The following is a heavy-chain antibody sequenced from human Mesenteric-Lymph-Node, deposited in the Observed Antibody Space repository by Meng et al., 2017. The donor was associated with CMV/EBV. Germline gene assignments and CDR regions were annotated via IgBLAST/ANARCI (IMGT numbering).Heavy chain of an antibody. D-gene: IGHD2-21*01. CDR3: ARGPSDLKFRLSIGFYGMDV. CDR2: INHSGST. J-gene: IGHJ6*02. Sequence: SETLSLTCAVYGGSFSGYYWSWIRQPPGKGLQWSGEINHSGSTNYNPSLKSRVTISVDTSKIQFSLKLSSVTAADTAVYYCARGPSDLKFRLSIGFYGMDVWGQGTTVTVSS. CDR1: GGSFSGYY. V-gene: IGHV4-34*01.